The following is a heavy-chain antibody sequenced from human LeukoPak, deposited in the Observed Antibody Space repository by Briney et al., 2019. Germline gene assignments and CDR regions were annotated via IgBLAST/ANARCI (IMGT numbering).Heavy chain of an antibody. J-gene: IGHJ5*02. D-gene: IGHD3-10*01. CDR2: IYHSGST. Sequence: SETLSLTCTVSGYSISSGYYWGWIRQPPGKGLEWIGEIYHSGSTNYNPSLKSRVTISVDKSKNQFSLKLSSVTAADTAVYYCARDFRNWFDPWGQGTLVTVSS. CDR3: ARDFRNWFDP. CDR1: GYSISSGYY. V-gene: IGHV4-38-2*02.